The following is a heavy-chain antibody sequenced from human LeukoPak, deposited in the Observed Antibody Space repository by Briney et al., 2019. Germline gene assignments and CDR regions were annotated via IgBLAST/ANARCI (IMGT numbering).Heavy chain of an antibody. CDR2: INPNSGGT. CDR3: AIGSAHIVVVIATDYYMDV. CDR1: GYTFTGYY. Sequence: ASVKVSCKASGYTFTGYYMHWVRQAPGQGLEWMGWINPNSGGTNYAQKFQGRVTMTRDTPISTAYMELSRLRSDDTAVYYCAIGSAHIVVVIATDYYMDVWGKGTTVTVSS. J-gene: IGHJ6*03. V-gene: IGHV1-2*02. D-gene: IGHD2-21*01.